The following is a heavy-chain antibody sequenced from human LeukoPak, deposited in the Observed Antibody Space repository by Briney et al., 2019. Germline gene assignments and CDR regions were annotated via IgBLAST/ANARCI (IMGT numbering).Heavy chain of an antibody. CDR2: IYYSGST. D-gene: IGHD3-16*02. V-gene: IGHV4-59*08. J-gene: IGHJ4*02. CDR1: GGSISSYY. Sequence: SETLSLTCTVSGGSISSYYWSWIRQPPGKGLEWIGYIYYSGSTNYNPSLKSRVTISIDTSKNQFSLKLSSVTAADTAVYYCARGEAISDYVWGSYRYYYFDYWGQGTLVTVSS. CDR3: ARGEAISDYVWGSYRYYYFDY.